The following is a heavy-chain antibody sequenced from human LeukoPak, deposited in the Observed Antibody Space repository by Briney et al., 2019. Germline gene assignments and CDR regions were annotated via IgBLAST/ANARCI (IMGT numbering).Heavy chain of an antibody. Sequence: PSQTLSLTCTVSGGSISSGSYYWSWIRQPAGKGLEWIGRIYTSGSTNYNPSLKSRVTISVDTSKNQFSLKLSSVTAADTAVYYCARAPHVLVGAIDYWGQGTLVTVSS. D-gene: IGHD1-26*01. CDR2: IYTSGST. CDR3: ARAPHVLVGAIDY. J-gene: IGHJ4*02. V-gene: IGHV4-61*02. CDR1: GGSISSGSYY.